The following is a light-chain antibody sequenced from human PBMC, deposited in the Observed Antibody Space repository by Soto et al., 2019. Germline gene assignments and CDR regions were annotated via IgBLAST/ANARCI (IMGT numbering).Light chain of an antibody. V-gene: IGKV3-11*01. CDR1: PSVTSN. CDR3: QQRSNWPWT. CDR2: DAS. Sequence: EIVLTQSPATLSLSPGERATLSCRASPSVTSNLAWYQQELGQAPSLLIYDASNRAAGIPARFSGSGSGTDFTLTISSLEPEDFAVYYCQQRSNWPWTFGQGTKVDIK. J-gene: IGKJ1*01.